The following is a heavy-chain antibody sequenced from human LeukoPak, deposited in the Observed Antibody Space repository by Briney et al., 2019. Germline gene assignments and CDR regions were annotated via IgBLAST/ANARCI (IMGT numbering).Heavy chain of an antibody. J-gene: IGHJ4*02. CDR1: GYTFTGYG. CDR2: ISTYNGNK. Sequence: SVNISCTASGYTFTGYGISGVRQAPGQGVEWMGWISTYNGNKNYAQKFKGRVTMTTDTSTSTAYMEVRSLRSDDTAVYYCARDRQFGYWGQGHLTPVSS. D-gene: IGHD3-16*01. V-gene: IGHV1-18*01. CDR3: ARDRQFGY.